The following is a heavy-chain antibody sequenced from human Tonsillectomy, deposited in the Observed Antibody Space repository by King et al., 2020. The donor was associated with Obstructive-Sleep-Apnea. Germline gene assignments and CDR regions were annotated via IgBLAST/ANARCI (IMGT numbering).Heavy chain of an antibody. V-gene: IGHV3-30*04. CDR3: ARENYNDYPLVYGMDV. Sequence: VQLVESGGGVVQPGGSLKLSCAASVFTFSTYTMYWVRQAPGKGLEWVSLISYDGGYKFYADSVKGRFTISSDNSQNNLSLQMNSLRAEDTALYYCARENYNDYPLVYGMDVWGQGTTVTVSS. J-gene: IGHJ6*02. CDR1: VFTFSTYT. CDR2: ISYDGGYK. D-gene: IGHD4-11*01.